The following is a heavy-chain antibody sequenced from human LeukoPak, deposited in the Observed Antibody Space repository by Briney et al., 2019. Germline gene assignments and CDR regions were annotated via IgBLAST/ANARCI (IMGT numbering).Heavy chain of an antibody. Sequence: GGSLRLSCAASGFTFSSYEMNWVRQAPGKGLEGVSYISSSGSTIYYADSVKGRFTISRDNAKNSLYLQMNSLRAEDTAVYYCARDCSGGSCYPYYYYYMDVWGKGTTVTVSS. J-gene: IGHJ6*03. D-gene: IGHD2-15*01. V-gene: IGHV3-48*03. CDR2: ISSSGSTI. CDR1: GFTFSSYE. CDR3: ARDCSGGSCYPYYYYYMDV.